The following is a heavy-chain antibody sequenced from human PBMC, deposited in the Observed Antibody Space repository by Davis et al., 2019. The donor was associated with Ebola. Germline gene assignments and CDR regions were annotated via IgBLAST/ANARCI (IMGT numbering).Heavy chain of an antibody. CDR1: GGSFSGYY. D-gene: IGHD6-6*01. CDR3: ARHRGSSSNGWFDP. J-gene: IGHJ5*02. V-gene: IGHV4-34*01. CDR2: INHSGST. Sequence: MPSETLSLTCAVYGGSFSGYYWSWIRQPPGKGLEWIGEINHSGSTNYNPSLKSRVTISVDTSKNQFSLKLSSVTAADTAVYYCARHRGSSSNGWFDPWGQGTLVTVSS.